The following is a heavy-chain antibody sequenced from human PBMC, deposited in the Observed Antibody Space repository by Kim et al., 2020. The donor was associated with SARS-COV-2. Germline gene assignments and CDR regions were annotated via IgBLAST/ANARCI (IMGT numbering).Heavy chain of an antibody. CDR3: TTVKKTKTGTWGGGSGMDV. V-gene: IGHV3-15*01. CDR2: IKSKTDGGTT. Sequence: GGSLRLSCAASGFTFSNAWMSWVRQAPGKGLEWVGRIKSKTDGGTTDYAAPVKGRFTISRDDSKNTLYLQMNSLKTEDTAVYYCTTVKKTKTGTWGGGSGMDVWGQGTTVTVSS. D-gene: IGHD1-1*01. J-gene: IGHJ6*02. CDR1: GFTFSNAW.